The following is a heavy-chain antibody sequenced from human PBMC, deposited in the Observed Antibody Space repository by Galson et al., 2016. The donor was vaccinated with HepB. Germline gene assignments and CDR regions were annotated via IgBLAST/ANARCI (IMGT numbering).Heavy chain of an antibody. D-gene: IGHD4-11*01. V-gene: IGHV1-3*01. Sequence: SVKVSCKASGYTFTRYSMHWVRQAPGQRPEWMGWINGGCENTKYSQKFQGRLTITRDTSASTAYMELSSLRSEDTAVYYCARDVKSTVPTYYYYYSGMDVWGQGTAVTVSS. J-gene: IGHJ6*02. CDR2: INGGCENT. CDR1: GYTFTRYS. CDR3: ARDVKSTVPTYYYYYSGMDV.